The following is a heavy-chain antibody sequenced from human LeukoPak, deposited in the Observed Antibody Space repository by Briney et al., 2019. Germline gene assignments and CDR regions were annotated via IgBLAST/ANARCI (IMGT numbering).Heavy chain of an antibody. Sequence: AAVKVSCKASGDTFTSYGISWVRQPPGRGLEWMVRMITYNGNTNYAQKLQGRVTMTTDKATSTAYRELRSLRSEDTAIYYCERGEYSSSGAPASWGQGTLVTLSS. CDR3: ERGEYSSSGAPAS. CDR1: GDTFTSYG. V-gene: IGHV1-18*01. D-gene: IGHD6-6*01. J-gene: IGHJ5*02. CDR2: MITYNGNT.